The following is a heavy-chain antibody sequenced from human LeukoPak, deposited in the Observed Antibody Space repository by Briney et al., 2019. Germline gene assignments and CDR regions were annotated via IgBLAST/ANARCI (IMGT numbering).Heavy chain of an antibody. D-gene: IGHD6-13*01. CDR1: GFTSRDYY. Sequence: PGGPLSPSCPPSGFTSRDYYSSWFAQAQGKGLEGISYISSSGSTISYADSVKGRFTISRDNAKNSLYLQMNSLRAEDTAVYYCARAAADTIGYFQHWGQGTLVTVSS. CDR3: ARAAADTIGYFQH. V-gene: IGHV3-11*01. J-gene: IGHJ1*01. CDR2: ISSSGSTI.